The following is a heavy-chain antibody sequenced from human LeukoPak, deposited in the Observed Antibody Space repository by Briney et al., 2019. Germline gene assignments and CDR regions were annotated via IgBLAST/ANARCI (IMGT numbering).Heavy chain of an antibody. Sequence: SETLSLTCTVSGGSISSYYWSWIRQPPGKGLEWIGYIYYSGSTNYKPSLKSRVTMSVDTSKNQFSLKLSSVTAADTAVYYCARDLGGYDSYWGQGTLVTVSS. CDR2: IYYSGST. V-gene: IGHV4-59*12. D-gene: IGHD5-12*01. CDR3: ARDLGGYDSY. J-gene: IGHJ4*02. CDR1: GGSISSYY.